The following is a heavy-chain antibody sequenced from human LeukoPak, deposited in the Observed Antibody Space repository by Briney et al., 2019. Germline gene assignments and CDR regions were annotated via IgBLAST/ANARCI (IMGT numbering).Heavy chain of an antibody. J-gene: IGHJ5*02. D-gene: IGHD3-10*01. V-gene: IGHV1-2*02. Sequence: ASVKVSCKASGYTFTGYYMHWVRQAPGQGLEWMGWINPNSGGTNYAQKFQGGVTMTRDTSIGTAYMELSRLRSDDTAVYYCAREARTTYYYGSGSSEGRAVGWFDPWGQGTLVTVSS. CDR1: GYTFTGYY. CDR3: AREARTTYYYGSGSSEGRAVGWFDP. CDR2: INPNSGGT.